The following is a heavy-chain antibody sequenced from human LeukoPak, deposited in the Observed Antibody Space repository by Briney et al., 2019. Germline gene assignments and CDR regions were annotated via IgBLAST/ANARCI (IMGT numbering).Heavy chain of an antibody. D-gene: IGHD2-15*01. CDR3: ARDWCGGGSCYYFDH. J-gene: IGHJ4*02. Sequence: GGSLRLFCAASRFTFTDYGMHWVRQPPGKGLEWVAFIWYDGSGKYYADSVKGRFTISRDNSKNTLYLQMNSLRAEDTAVYYCARDWCGGGSCYYFDHWGQGTLVTVSS. CDR1: RFTFTDYG. V-gene: IGHV3-33*01. CDR2: IWYDGSGK.